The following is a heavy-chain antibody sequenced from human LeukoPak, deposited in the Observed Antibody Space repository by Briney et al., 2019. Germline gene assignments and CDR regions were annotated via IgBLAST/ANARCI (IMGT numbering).Heavy chain of an antibody. Sequence: SETLSLTCTVSGGSISSGSYYWSWIRQPAGKGPEWIGRIYTSGSTNYNPSLKSRVTISVDTSKNQFSLKLSSVTAADTAVYYCARERPDTYSSSWRSPNYYYYYMDVWGKGTTVTVSS. CDR2: IYTSGST. D-gene: IGHD6-13*01. CDR3: ARERPDTYSSSWRSPNYYYYYMDV. CDR1: GGSISSGSYY. V-gene: IGHV4-61*02. J-gene: IGHJ6*03.